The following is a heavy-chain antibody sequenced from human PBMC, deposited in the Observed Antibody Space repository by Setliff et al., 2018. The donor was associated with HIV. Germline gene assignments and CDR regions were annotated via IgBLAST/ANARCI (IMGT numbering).Heavy chain of an antibody. Sequence: ASVKVSCKSSGYTFTAYGLSWVRQAPGQGLEWMGWISTYSDETSYAQRLQGRVTMTTDTSTSTAYMELRRLTFDDTAVYYCARDVEHMMDVCGQGTTVTVSS. CDR3: ARDVEHMMDV. V-gene: IGHV1-18*01. CDR1: GYTFTAYG. J-gene: IGHJ6*02. CDR2: ISTYSDET.